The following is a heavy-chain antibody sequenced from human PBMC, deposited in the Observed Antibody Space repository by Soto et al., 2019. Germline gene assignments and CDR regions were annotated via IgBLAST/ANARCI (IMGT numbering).Heavy chain of an antibody. CDR3: AVLGSGSYYNYYYYYGMDV. Sequence: ASLKVSCKSSGYTFTSYAMHWVRQAPGQRLEWMGWINAGNGNTKYSQKFQGRVTITRDTSASTAYMELSSLRSEDTAVYYCAVLGSGSYYNYYYYYGMDVWGQGTTVNVSS. D-gene: IGHD3-10*01. V-gene: IGHV1-3*01. J-gene: IGHJ6*02. CDR2: INAGNGNT. CDR1: GYTFTSYA.